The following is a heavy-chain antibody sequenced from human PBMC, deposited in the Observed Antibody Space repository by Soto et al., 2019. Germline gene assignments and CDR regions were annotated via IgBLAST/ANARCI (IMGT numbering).Heavy chain of an antibody. CDR3: ARQHGSGSYYPFDY. Sequence: GESLKISCKGSGYSFTNYWIVWVRQMPGKGLEWMGIIYXXXSXIXXXPXXXXQVTISADKSISTAYLQRRSLKASDTAMYYCARQHGSGSYYPFDYWGQGALVTVSS. D-gene: IGHD3-10*01. CDR2: IYXXXSXI. V-gene: IGHV5-51*01. J-gene: IGHJ4*02. CDR1: GYSFTNYW.